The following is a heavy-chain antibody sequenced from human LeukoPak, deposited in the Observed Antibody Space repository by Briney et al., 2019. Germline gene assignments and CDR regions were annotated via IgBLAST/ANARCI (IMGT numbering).Heavy chain of an antibody. D-gene: IGHD3-3*02. CDR2: VKRKTDGGKT. J-gene: IGHJ4*02. CDR1: GFTFSKAW. CDR3: TTGIRGD. V-gene: IGHV3-15*01. Sequence: PGGSLRLSCAASGFTFSKAWMSWVRQAPGKGLEWVGHVKRKTDGGKTDYAAPVKGRFTISRDDSKNTLYLQMNSLKTEDTAIYYCTTGIRGDWGQGTLVTVSS.